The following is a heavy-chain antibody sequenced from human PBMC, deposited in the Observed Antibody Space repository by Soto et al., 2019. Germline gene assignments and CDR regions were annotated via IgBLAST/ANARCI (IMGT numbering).Heavy chain of an antibody. CDR3: ARASTTATTDWFDP. CDR1: GGSISSGDHY. Sequence: PSETLSLTCTVSGGSISSGDHYWRWIRQPPGKGLEWIGYIYNSGNTYYNASLKSRVTISVDTSKNQFSLKLSSVTAADTAVYYCARASTTATTDWFDPWGQGTLVTVSS. CDR2: IYNSGNT. D-gene: IGHD4-17*01. V-gene: IGHV4-30-4*01. J-gene: IGHJ5*02.